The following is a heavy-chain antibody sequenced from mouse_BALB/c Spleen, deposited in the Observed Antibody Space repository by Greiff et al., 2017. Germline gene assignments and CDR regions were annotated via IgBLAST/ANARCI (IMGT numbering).Heavy chain of an antibody. CDR3: ARSPYYYGSSGGYYFDY. Sequence: QVQLQQSGPELVKPGASVKISCKASGYAFSSSWMNWVKQRPGQGLEWIGRIYPGDGDTNYNGKFKGKTTLTADKSSSTAYMQLSSLTSVDSAVYVCARSPYYYGSSGGYYFDYWGQGTTLTVSS. CDR1: GYAFSSSW. D-gene: IGHD1-1*01. V-gene: IGHV1-82*01. J-gene: IGHJ2*01. CDR2: IYPGDGDT.